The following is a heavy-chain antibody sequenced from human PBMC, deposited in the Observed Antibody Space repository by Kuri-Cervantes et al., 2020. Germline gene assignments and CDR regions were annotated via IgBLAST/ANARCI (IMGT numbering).Heavy chain of an antibody. J-gene: IGHJ6*02. CDR1: GYTFTASY. CDR2: LSPKSGGT. CDR3: TRAKGNYYALDV. V-gene: IGHV1-2*02. Sequence: ASVKVSCKASGYTFTASYMHWVRQAPGQGLQWIGWLSPKSGGTKYAQRFQGRVNTTWNPSVSAAYMEVTNLTSDDTAVYYCTRAKGNYYALDVWGQGTTVTVSS.